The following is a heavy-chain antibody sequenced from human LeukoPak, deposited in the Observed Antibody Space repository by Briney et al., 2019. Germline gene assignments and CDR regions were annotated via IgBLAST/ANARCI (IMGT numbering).Heavy chain of an antibody. J-gene: IGHJ4*02. D-gene: IGHD3-16*01. CDR1: GDSISHYY. CDR2: IHYSGTT. V-gene: IGHV4-59*01. CDR3: ARDSRGGGPDFDY. Sequence: SSETLSLTCTVSGDSISHYYWAWIRQPPGKGLEWIGYIHYSGTTYYSPSLKSRVTISVDSSRTQFSLKLSSVTAADTAVYYCARDSRGGGPDFDYWGQGTLVAVSS.